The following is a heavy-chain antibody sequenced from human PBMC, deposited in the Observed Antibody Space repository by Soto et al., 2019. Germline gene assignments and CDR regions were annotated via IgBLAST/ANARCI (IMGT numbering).Heavy chain of an antibody. CDR2: IFYSRET. D-gene: IGHD4-4*01. CDR1: GGTIGDYS. Sequence: SETLSLTCSVSGGTIGDYSWNWIRQPAGKGLEWIGYIFYSRETKYNPSHSLWSRVTISTDTCKNQVSLTLTSVTAADTALYYCARGGNSNFEGPIVWGKGSRVT. V-gene: IGHV4-59*13. J-gene: IGHJ4*02. CDR3: ARGGNSNFEGPIV.